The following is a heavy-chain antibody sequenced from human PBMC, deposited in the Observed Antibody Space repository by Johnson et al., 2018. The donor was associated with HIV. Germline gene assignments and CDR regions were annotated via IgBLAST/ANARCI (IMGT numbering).Heavy chain of an antibody. J-gene: IGHJ3*02. CDR2: MSFDGSST. D-gene: IGHD6-19*01. CDR3: ARRGGSGWSAFDI. Sequence: QVQLVESGGGVVQPGRSLRLSCAASGFTFSSNPMHWVRQAPGKGLEWVAVMSFDGSSTSYADSVKGRFTISRDNAKNTLYLQMNSLRAEDTALYYCARRGGSGWSAFDIWGQGTIVTVSS. V-gene: IGHV3-30*04. CDR1: GFTFSSNP.